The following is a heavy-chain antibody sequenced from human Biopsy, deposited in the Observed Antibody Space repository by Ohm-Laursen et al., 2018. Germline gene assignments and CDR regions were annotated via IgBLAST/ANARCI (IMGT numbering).Heavy chain of an antibody. V-gene: IGHV3-9*01. Sequence: SLRLSCAASGFTFDEYAMHWVRQAPGNGLEWVSGISWHSGSRGYADSVKGRFTISRDNAKKLLYLQMNSLRAEDTALYYCAKDVRVKVQLDGMDVWGQGTTVTVSS. CDR3: AKDVRVKVQLDGMDV. CDR2: ISWHSGSR. J-gene: IGHJ6*02. CDR1: GFTFDEYA. D-gene: IGHD1-1*01.